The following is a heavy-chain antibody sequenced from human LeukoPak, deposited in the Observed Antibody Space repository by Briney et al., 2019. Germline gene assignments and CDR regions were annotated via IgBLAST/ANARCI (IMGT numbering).Heavy chain of an antibody. Sequence: ASVKVSCKASGYTFTSYGISWVRQAPGQGLEWLGWISAYNGNTNYAQKLQGRVTMTTDTSTSTAHMELRSLRSDDTAVYYCARGHIVVVPAAIRDFWFDPWGQGTLVTVSS. D-gene: IGHD2-2*02. CDR1: GYTFTSYG. V-gene: IGHV1-18*01. J-gene: IGHJ5*02. CDR3: ARGHIVVVPAAIRDFWFDP. CDR2: ISAYNGNT.